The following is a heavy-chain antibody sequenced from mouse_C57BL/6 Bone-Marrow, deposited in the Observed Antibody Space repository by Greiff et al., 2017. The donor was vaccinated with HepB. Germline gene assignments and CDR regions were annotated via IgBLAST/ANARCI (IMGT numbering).Heavy chain of an antibody. J-gene: IGHJ1*03. V-gene: IGHV3-6*01. CDR2: ISYDGSN. CDR3: ARERDDGYFSYWYFDV. Sequence: VQLKESGPGLVKPSQSLSLTCSVTGYSITSGYYWNWIRQFPGNKLEWMGYISYDGSNNYNPSLKNRISITRDTSKNQFFLKLNSVTTEDTATYYCARERDDGYFSYWYFDVWGTGTTVTVSS. D-gene: IGHD2-3*01. CDR1: GYSITSGYY.